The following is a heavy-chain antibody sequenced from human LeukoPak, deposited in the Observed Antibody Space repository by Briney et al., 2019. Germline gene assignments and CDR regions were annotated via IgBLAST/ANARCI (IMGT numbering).Heavy chain of an antibody. CDR2: IYYSGNT. J-gene: IGHJ4*02. CDR1: NGSIRSYY. CDR3: ARDGNSSGDYYVY. V-gene: IGHV4-59*01. Sequence: PSETLSLTCTVSNGSIRSYYWSWIRQPPGKGLEWIGFIYYSGNTKYNPSLKSRVTISVDTSKNQFSLKLSSVTAADTAVYYCARDGNSSGDYYVYWGRGTLVTVSS. D-gene: IGHD3-22*01.